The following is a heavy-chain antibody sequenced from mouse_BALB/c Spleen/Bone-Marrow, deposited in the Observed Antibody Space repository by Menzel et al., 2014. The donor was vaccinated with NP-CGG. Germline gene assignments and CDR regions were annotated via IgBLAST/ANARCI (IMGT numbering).Heavy chain of an antibody. CDR1: GFTFSSYG. CDR3: ARRGYGNSCWYFDV. D-gene: IGHD2-10*02. CDR2: ISSGGSYT. Sequence: EVQRVESGGDLVKPGGSLKLSCAASGFTFSSYGMSWVRRTPDKRLEWVATISSGGSYTYYPDSVKGRFTISRDNAKNALYLQMSSLKSEDTAMYYGARRGYGNSCWYFDVWGAGTTAPSPQ. V-gene: IGHV5-6*01. J-gene: IGHJ1*01.